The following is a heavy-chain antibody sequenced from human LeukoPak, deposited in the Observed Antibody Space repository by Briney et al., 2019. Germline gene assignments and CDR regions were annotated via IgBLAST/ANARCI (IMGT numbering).Heavy chain of an antibody. CDR1: GGSISSYY. D-gene: IGHD2-15*01. Sequence: SETLSLTCTVSGGSISSYYWSWIRQPPGKGLEWIGYIYYSGSTNYNPSLKSRATISVDTSKNQFSLKLSSVTAADTAVYYCAREGEHYCSGGSCYSGVDAFDIWGQGTMVTVSS. V-gene: IGHV4-59*01. CDR2: IYYSGST. CDR3: AREGEHYCSGGSCYSGVDAFDI. J-gene: IGHJ3*02.